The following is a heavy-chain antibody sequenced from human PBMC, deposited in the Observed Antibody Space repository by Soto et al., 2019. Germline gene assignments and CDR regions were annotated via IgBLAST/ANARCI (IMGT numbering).Heavy chain of an antibody. J-gene: IGHJ6*02. D-gene: IGHD3-10*01. CDR3: ARGGFYGMDV. CDR2: IHYSGST. CDR1: GGSVSSGSYY. V-gene: IGHV4-61*01. Sequence: PSETLSLTCTVSGGSVSSGSYYWSWIRQPPGKGLEWIGYIHYSGSTNYNPSLKSRVTISVDTSKNQFSLKLSSVTAADTAVYYCARGGFYGMDVWGQGTTVTVSS.